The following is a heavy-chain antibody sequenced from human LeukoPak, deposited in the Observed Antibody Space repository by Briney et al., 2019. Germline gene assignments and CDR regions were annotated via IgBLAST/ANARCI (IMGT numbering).Heavy chain of an antibody. CDR1: GFTFSYYW. V-gene: IGHV3-74*01. J-gene: IGHJ5*02. CDR3: AKDIKAGGYYGSGSYPT. Sequence: GGSLRLSCAASGFTFSYYWMHWVRQAPGKGLVWVSRVNSDGSSTIYADSVKGRFTISRDNAKNTVYLQMNSLRAEDTALYYCAKDIKAGGYYGSGSYPTWGQGTLVTVSS. D-gene: IGHD3-10*01. CDR2: VNSDGSST.